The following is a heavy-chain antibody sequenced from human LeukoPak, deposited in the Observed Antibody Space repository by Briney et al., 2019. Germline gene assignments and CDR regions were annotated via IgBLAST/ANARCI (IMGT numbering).Heavy chain of an antibody. Sequence: SETLSLTCAVSGASFSGYYWTWIRQPPGKGLEWIGEINHSGKTNYNPSLKSRITISVDTSKNQFSLKLSSVTAADTAVYYCARGFGSSWYYLDYWGQGTLVTVSS. V-gene: IGHV4-34*01. CDR3: ARGFGSSWYYLDY. D-gene: IGHD6-13*01. CDR1: GASFSGYY. J-gene: IGHJ4*02. CDR2: INHSGKT.